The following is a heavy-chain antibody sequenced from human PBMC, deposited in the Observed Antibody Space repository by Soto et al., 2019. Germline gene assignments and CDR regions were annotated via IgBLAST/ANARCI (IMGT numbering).Heavy chain of an antibody. V-gene: IGHV1-24*01. CDR2: FDPEDGET. CDR1: GYTRSELS. CDR3: ATVATRAPV. D-gene: IGHD2-15*01. Sequence: GSSVKVSGKVSGYTRSELSMHWVRQATGKGLEWVGGFDPEDGETIYAQNFQGRVTVTEDTPTDTAYMELSSLRSDDTAVYYCATVATRAPVWGQGTLVTVSS. J-gene: IGHJ4*02.